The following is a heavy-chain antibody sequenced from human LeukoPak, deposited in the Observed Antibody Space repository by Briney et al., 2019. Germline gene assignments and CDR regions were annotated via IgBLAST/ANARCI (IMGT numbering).Heavy chain of an antibody. V-gene: IGHV3-7*01. CDR1: GFTLSNFW. J-gene: IGHJ4*02. CDR3: SRGRGNDY. Sequence: GGSLRLSCAGSGFTLSNFWMSWVRQAPGKGLEWVANIKPDGGEKNYVDSVKGRFTISRDNAKNSVYLEMNSLRGEDTAVYYCSRGRGNDYWGQGTLVTVSS. CDR2: IKPDGGEK.